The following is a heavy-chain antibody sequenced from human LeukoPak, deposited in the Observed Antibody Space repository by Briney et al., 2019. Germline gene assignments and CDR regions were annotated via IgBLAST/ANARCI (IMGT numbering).Heavy chain of an antibody. CDR3: AKDDNRYGDYAHFDY. J-gene: IGHJ4*02. CDR1: GFTFSNFA. V-gene: IGHV3-23*01. Sequence: GGSLRLSCAASGFTFSNFAMTWVRQAPGKGLEWVSAISGSGGSTYYADPVKGRFTISRDNSKNTLYLQMNSLRAEDTAVYYCAKDDNRYGDYAHFDYWGQGTLVTVSS. CDR2: ISGSGGST. D-gene: IGHD4-17*01.